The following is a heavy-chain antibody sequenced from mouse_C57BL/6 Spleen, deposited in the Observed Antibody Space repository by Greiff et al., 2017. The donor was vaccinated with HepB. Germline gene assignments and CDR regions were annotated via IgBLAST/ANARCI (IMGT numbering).Heavy chain of an antibody. CDR3: VRQRANWVFDY. CDR1: GFSFNTYA. CDR2: IRSKSNNYAT. V-gene: IGHV10-1*01. J-gene: IGHJ2*01. Sequence: EVKLVESGGGLVQPKGSLKLSCAASGFSFNTYAMNWVRQAPGKGLEWVARIRSKSNNYATYYADSVKDRFTISRDDSESMLYLQMNNLKTEDTAMYYCVRQRANWVFDYWGQGTTLTVSS. D-gene: IGHD4-1*01.